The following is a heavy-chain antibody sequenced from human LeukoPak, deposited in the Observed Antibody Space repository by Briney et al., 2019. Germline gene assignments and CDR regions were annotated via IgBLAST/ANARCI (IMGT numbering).Heavy chain of an antibody. Sequence: SETLSLTCTVPGGSISSYYWSWIRQPPGKGLEWIGYIYYSGSTNYNPSLKSRVTISIDTSKNQFSLRLSSVTAADTAVYYCARALERYYYDSSGYYAHFDYWGQGTLVTVSS. CDR2: IYYSGST. CDR1: GGSISSYY. V-gene: IGHV4-59*01. J-gene: IGHJ4*02. D-gene: IGHD3-22*01. CDR3: ARALERYYYDSSGYYAHFDY.